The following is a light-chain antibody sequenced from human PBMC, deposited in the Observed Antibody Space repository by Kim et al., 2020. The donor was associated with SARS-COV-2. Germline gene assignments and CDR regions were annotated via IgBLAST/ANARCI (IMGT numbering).Light chain of an antibody. CDR3: QQYNSYRT. Sequence: SASIGDRVTITCRASQSIKNLLAWYQQKPGKAPKVMIYDASSLASVVPSRFSGSGSGTVFTLTISSLQPEDFATYYCQQYNSYRTFGQGTKVEIK. J-gene: IGKJ1*01. CDR2: DAS. CDR1: QSIKNL. V-gene: IGKV1-5*01.